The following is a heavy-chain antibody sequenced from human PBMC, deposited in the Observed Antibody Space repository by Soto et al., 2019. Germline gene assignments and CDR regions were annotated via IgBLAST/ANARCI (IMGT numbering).Heavy chain of an antibody. CDR1: GDSVFSNCAA. J-gene: IGHJ6*03. Sequence: SQTLSLTCVISGDSVFSNCAAWNWIRQSPSRALEWLGRTYYRTRWYYDYAVSVRSRITVNPDTSKNQFSLQLTSVTPEDTAVYYCAGTTSHYWYYMDVWGKGTTVTVSS. D-gene: IGHD1-7*01. V-gene: IGHV6-1*01. CDR2: TYYRTRWYY. CDR3: AGTTSHYWYYMDV.